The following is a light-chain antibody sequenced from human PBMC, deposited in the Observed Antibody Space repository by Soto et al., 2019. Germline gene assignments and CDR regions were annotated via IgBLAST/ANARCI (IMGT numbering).Light chain of an antibody. CDR2: RSD. V-gene: IGLV1-47*01. Sequence: QSVLTQPPSASGTPGQRVTLSCSGSRSNIGSNHVYWYQQFPGMAPKLLMYRSDQRPTGVPDRFSGSKSGTSASLAISGLRSDDEADSDCSARDDMLRGVVFGGGTQLTVL. CDR1: RSNIGSNH. CDR3: SARDDMLRGVV. J-gene: IGLJ2*01.